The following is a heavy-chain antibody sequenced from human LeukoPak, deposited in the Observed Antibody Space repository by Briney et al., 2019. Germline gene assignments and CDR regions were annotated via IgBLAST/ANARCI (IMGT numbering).Heavy chain of an antibody. CDR2: IIHSGST. CDR1: GGSFSGYY. CDR3: ARHGHRCFDN. Sequence: SETLSLTCAVYGGSFSGYYWSWIRQPPGKGLEWIGEIIHSGSTNYNPSLKSQVTISVDTPKNQFSLKLSSVTAADTAVYYCARHGHRCFDNWGQGTLVTVSS. V-gene: IGHV4-34*12. J-gene: IGHJ4*02.